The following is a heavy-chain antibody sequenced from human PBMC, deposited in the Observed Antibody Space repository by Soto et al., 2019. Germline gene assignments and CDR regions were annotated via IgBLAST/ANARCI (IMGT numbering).Heavy chain of an antibody. Sequence: APVKVSCRAPGHTFTGYYMLWVRQAPGQGLEWMGWINPNSGGTNYAQKFQGRVTMTRDTSISTAYLELSRLRSDDTAVHYCARVDYSNYGSYYYGMEDWGKGPTVT. CDR3: ARVDYSNYGSYYYGMED. V-gene: IGHV1-2*02. CDR1: GHTFTGYY. CDR2: INPNSGGT. J-gene: IGHJ6*04. D-gene: IGHD4-4*01.